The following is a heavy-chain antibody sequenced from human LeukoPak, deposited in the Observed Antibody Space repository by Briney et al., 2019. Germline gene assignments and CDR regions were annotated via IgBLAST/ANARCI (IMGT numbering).Heavy chain of an antibody. D-gene: IGHD2-15*01. V-gene: IGHV1-8*02. CDR3: AGGPRADCSGGSCRFGY. CDR2: MNPNSGNT. CDR1: GGTFINYA. Sequence: ASVKVSCKASGGTFINYAISWVRQAPGQGLEWMGWMNPNSGNTGYAQKFQGRVTMTRNTSISTAYMELSSLRSEDTAVYYCAGGPRADCSGGSCRFGYWGQGTLVTVSS. J-gene: IGHJ4*02.